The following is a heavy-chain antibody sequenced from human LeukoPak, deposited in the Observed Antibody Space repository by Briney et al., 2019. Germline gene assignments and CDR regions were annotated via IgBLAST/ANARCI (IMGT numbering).Heavy chain of an antibody. CDR1: GGSISTYY. Sequence: SETLSLTCTVSGGSISTYYWSWIRQPPGKGLEWIGEINHSGSTNYNPSLKSRVTISVDTSKNQFSLKLSSVTAADTAVYYCARRGRGYSYGLAFDYWGQGTLVTVSS. V-gene: IGHV4-34*01. CDR3: ARRGRGYSYGLAFDY. D-gene: IGHD5-18*01. CDR2: INHSGST. J-gene: IGHJ4*02.